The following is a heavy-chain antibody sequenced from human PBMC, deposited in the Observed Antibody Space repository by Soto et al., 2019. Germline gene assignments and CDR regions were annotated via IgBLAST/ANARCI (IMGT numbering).Heavy chain of an antibody. D-gene: IGHD2-15*01. Sequence: PSETLSLTCTVSGGSISSGGYYWSWIRQHPGKGLEWIGYIYYSGSTYHNPSLKSRVTISVDASKNQFSLKLSSVTAADTAVYYCARVGVVAAPPFDPWAQGTLVTVSS. CDR3: ARVGVVAAPPFDP. J-gene: IGHJ5*02. CDR2: IYYSGST. CDR1: GGSISSGGYY. V-gene: IGHV4-31*03.